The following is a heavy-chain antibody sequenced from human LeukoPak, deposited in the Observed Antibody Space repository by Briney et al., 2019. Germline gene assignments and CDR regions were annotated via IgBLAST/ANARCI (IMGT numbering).Heavy chain of an antibody. CDR1: GFTFSSYA. J-gene: IGHJ4*02. Sequence: GGSLRLSCAASGFTFSSYAMSWVRQAPGKGLEWVSAISGSGDSTYYADSVKGRSTISRDNSKNTLYLQMNSLRAEDTAVYYCASHPGIAAAANYWGQGTLVTVSS. CDR2: ISGSGDST. V-gene: IGHV3-23*01. CDR3: ASHPGIAAAANY. D-gene: IGHD6-13*01.